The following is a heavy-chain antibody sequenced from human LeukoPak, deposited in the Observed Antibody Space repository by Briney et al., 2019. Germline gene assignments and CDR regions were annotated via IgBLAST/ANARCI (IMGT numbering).Heavy chain of an antibody. CDR2: IYRGGST. CDR3: ARGHEALGY. Sequence: PGGSLRLSCAASGFILSNTYMTWVRQAPGKGLEWVSVIYRGGSTFFPDSVKGRFTISRDNSKNTLYLQMNSLRDEDTAIYYCARGHEALGYWGQGTLVTVSS. V-gene: IGHV3-53*01. J-gene: IGHJ4*02. D-gene: IGHD3-10*01. CDR1: GFILSNTY.